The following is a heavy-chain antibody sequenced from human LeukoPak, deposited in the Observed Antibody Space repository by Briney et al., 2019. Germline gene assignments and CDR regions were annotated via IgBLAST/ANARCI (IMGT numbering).Heavy chain of an antibody. CDR3: AGEYSYYDFWSGYQSQGNYFDY. Sequence: GASVKVSCKASGYTFTSYGISWVRQAPGQGLEWMGWISAYNGNTNYAQKLQGRVTMTTDTSTSTAYMELRSLRSDDTAVYYCAGEYSYYDFWSGYQSQGNYFDYWGQGTLVTVSS. D-gene: IGHD3-3*01. CDR1: GYTFTSYG. V-gene: IGHV1-18*01. J-gene: IGHJ4*02. CDR2: ISAYNGNT.